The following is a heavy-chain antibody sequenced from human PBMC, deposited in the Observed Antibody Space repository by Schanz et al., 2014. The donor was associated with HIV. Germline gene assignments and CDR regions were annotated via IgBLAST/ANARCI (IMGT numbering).Heavy chain of an antibody. Sequence: EVQLLESGGGLEQPGGSLRLSCAASGFNFNNYAMTWVRQAPGKGLEWVSGITGSGVSTYYADSVKGRFTISRDNSKNTLYLQMNSLRAEDTAVYYCAKVVRFAMVTAPYYFDSWGQGTLVTVSS. D-gene: IGHD2-15*01. CDR2: ITGSGVST. V-gene: IGHV3-23*01. J-gene: IGHJ4*02. CDR3: AKVVRFAMVTAPYYFDS. CDR1: GFNFNNYA.